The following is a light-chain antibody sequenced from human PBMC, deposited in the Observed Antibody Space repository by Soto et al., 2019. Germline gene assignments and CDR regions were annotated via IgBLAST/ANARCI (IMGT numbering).Light chain of an antibody. CDR1: QSISSW. CDR2: DAS. V-gene: IGKV1-5*01. Sequence: DIQMTQSPSTLSASVGDRVTITCRASQSISSWLAWYQQKPGKAPKLLIYDASSLESGVPSRFSGSGSGTEFTLTISSLQPDDFATYYCQQYNTHWTFGQGTKLEIE. J-gene: IGKJ2*01. CDR3: QQYNTHWT.